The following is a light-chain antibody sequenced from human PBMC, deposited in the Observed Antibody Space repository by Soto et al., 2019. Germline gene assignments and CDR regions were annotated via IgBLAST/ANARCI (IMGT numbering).Light chain of an antibody. V-gene: IGKV3-20*01. CDR1: QSVSSSY. Sequence: EIVLTQSPGTLSLSPGERATLSCRASQSVSSSYLAWYQQKPGQAPRLLIYGASSRATGIPDRFSGSGSGTAFTLTISRLEPEDFAVYYCQQYGSSPRTFGQGPRWISN. J-gene: IGKJ1*01. CDR3: QQYGSSPRT. CDR2: GAS.